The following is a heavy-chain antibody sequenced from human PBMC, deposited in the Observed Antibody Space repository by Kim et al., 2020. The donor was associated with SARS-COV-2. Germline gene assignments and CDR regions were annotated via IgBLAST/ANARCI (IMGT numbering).Heavy chain of an antibody. V-gene: IGHV4-59*13. D-gene: IGHD3-3*01. CDR1: GGSISSYY. CDR2: IYYSGST. CDR3: AIEVYYDFWSGWFDP. J-gene: IGHJ5*02. Sequence: SETLSLTCTVSGGSISSYYWSWIRQPPGKGLEWIGYIYYSGSTNYNPSLKSRVTISVDTSKNQFSLKLSSVTAADTAVYYCAIEVYYDFWSGWFDPWGQGTLVTVSS.